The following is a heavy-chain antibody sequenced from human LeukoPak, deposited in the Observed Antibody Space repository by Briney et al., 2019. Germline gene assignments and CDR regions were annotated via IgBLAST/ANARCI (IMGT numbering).Heavy chain of an antibody. Sequence: GASVKVSCKASGYTFTSYDINWVPQATGQGLEWMGWMNPNSGNTGYAQKFQGRVTITRNTSISTAYMELSSLRSEDTAVYYCERGLIRTTVTTAYYFDYSGEGTLVTVSS. V-gene: IGHV1-8*03. CDR2: MNPNSGNT. CDR3: ERGLIRTTVTTAYYFDY. D-gene: IGHD4-11*01. J-gene: IGHJ4*02. CDR1: GYTFTSYD.